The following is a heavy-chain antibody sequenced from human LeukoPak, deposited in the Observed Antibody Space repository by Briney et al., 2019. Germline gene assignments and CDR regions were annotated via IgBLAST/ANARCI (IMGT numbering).Heavy chain of an antibody. V-gene: IGHV4-59*01. D-gene: IGHD4-23*01. CDR3: ATSRGYGGYGLDV. Sequence: SETLSLTCTVSGGSISSYYWSWIRQPPGQGLEWIGYIYYSGSTNYNPSLKSRVTISVDTAKSQFSLRLSSVTAADTAVYYCATSRGYGGYGLDVWGQGTTVTVS. CDR2: IYYSGST. CDR1: GGSISSYY. J-gene: IGHJ6*02.